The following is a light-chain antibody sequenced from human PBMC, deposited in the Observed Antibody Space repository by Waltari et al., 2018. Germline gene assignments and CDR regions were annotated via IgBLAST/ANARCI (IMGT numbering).Light chain of an antibody. Sequence: IQMTQSPSTLSSSVGSRVTIPCRASQSIGRKLAWYRQKPGNAPNLLIYDVSSFESGVPSRFTGSGSGTEFTLTISNLQPDDFATYYCQHYYTSSWTFGQGTKVEIK. CDR3: QHYYTSSWT. CDR1: QSIGRK. J-gene: IGKJ1*01. V-gene: IGKV1-5*01. CDR2: DVS.